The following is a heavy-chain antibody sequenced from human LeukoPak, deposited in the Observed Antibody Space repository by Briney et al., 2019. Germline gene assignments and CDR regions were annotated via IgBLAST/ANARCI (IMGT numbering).Heavy chain of an antibody. Sequence: ASVKVSCKASGGTFSSYAISWVRQAPGQGLEWMGGIIPIFGTANYAQKFQGRVTTTTDESTSTAYMELSSLRSEDTAVYYCASECSGGSCYSGIFDYWGQGTLVTVSS. V-gene: IGHV1-69*05. D-gene: IGHD2-15*01. CDR3: ASECSGGSCYSGIFDY. J-gene: IGHJ4*02. CDR1: GGTFSSYA. CDR2: IIPIFGTA.